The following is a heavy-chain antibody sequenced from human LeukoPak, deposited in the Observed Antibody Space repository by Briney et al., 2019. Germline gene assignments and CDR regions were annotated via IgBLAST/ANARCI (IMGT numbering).Heavy chain of an antibody. CDR3: VRWGYDNGGSYYYDFDY. J-gene: IGHJ4*02. CDR2: ISGSSTNI. CDR1: GFTFSDYY. V-gene: IGHV3-11*04. Sequence: GGSLRLSCAASGFTFSDYYMSWIRRAPGKGLEWVSYISGSSTNIYYADSVKGRFTISRDNAKNSLYLQMISLRAEDSAVYYCVRWGYDNGGSYYYDFDYWGQGTLVTVSS. D-gene: IGHD3-22*01.